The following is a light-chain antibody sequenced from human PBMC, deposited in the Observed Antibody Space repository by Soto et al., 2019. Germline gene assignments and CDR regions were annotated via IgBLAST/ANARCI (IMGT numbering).Light chain of an antibody. CDR3: SSSRSSSTSYV. V-gene: IGLV2-14*03. CDR1: SSDIGDSNY. Sequence: PDRTHAAYGSGAPLQSLTISCTKTSSDIGDSNYVSWYQQHPGKAPKLVIYDVSNRPSGVSNRFSGSKSANTASLTISGLQAEDEADYYCSSSRSSSTSYVFGTGTKVTVL. J-gene: IGLJ1*01. CDR2: DVS.